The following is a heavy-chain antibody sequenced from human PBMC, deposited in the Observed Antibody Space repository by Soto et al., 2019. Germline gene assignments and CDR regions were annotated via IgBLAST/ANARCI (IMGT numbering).Heavy chain of an antibody. CDR1: GYTFTSYY. CDR3: TRSHVTTYYYYYGMDV. J-gene: IGHJ6*02. D-gene: IGHD4-17*01. Sequence: ASVKVSCKASGYTFTSYYMHWVRQAPGQGLEWMGIINPSGGSTSYAQKFQGRVTMTRDTSTSTVYMELSSLRSEDTAVYYCTRSHVTTYYYYYGMDVWCQGTTVTVSS. V-gene: IGHV1-46*01. CDR2: INPSGGST.